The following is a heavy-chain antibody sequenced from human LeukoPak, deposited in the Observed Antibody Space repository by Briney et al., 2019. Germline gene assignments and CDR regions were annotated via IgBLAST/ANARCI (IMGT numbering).Heavy chain of an antibody. CDR1: GYTFSDYY. CDR2: INPNSGGT. CDR3: ARASYYYDSSGYPGNYFDY. J-gene: IGHJ4*02. D-gene: IGHD3-22*01. V-gene: IGHV1-2*02. Sequence: GASVRVSCKASGYTFSDYYMHWVRQAPGQGLEWMGWINPNSGGTNYAQKFQGRVTMTRDTSISTAYMELSRLRSDDTAVYYCARASYYYDSSGYPGNYFDYWSQGTLVTVSS.